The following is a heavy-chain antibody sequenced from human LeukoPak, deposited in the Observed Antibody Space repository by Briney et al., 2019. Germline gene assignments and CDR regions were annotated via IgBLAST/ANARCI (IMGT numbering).Heavy chain of an antibody. V-gene: IGHV2-70*18. CDR2: IDWDDDK. J-gene: IGHJ4*02. CDR3: ARTPFRSGWYGFDY. D-gene: IGHD6-19*01. Sequence: TLSLTCTVSGGSISSYYWSWIRQPPGKGLEWLALIDWDDDKYYSTSLKTRLTISKDTSKNQVVLTMTNMDPVDTATYYCARTPFRSGWYGFDYWGQGTLVTVSS. CDR1: GGSISSYY.